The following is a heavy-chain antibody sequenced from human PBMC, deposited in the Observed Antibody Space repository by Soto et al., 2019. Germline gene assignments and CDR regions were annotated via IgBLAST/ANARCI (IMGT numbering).Heavy chain of an antibody. Sequence: VVFMPVSCRGSGYKYDLHGISWVSQKHGRGLEWMGIIYPGDSDTSYNPSFQGQVTISVDKSINTAYLQWDSLEASDTATYYCARHLRSYDFFQYYYGIDVWGQRSTVTVS. CDR1: GYKYDLHG. D-gene: IGHD3-16*01. CDR2: IYPGDSDT. J-gene: IGHJ6*02. V-gene: IGHV5-51*01. CDR3: ARHLRSYDFFQYYYGIDV.